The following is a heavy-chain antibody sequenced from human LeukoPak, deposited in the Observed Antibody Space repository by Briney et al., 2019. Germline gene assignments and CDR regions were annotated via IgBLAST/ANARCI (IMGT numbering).Heavy chain of an antibody. D-gene: IGHD2-15*01. J-gene: IGHJ5*02. CDR2: ISPDGSAE. Sequence: PGGSLRLSCVASGFAFSSYWMSWVRQAPGKGLELVANISPDGSAEDYVDSVRGRFAISRDNAKKSLYLQMSSLRAEDTALYYCARGGQSRFDLWGQGNLVIVSS. CDR3: ARGGQSRFDL. CDR1: GFAFSSYW. V-gene: IGHV3-7*01.